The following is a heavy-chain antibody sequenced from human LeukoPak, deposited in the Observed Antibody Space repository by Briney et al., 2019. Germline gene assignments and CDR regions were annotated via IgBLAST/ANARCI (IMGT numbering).Heavy chain of an antibody. V-gene: IGHV3-23*01. Sequence: GGSLRLSCAASGFTFSSYAMSWVRQAPGKGLEWVSAISGSGGSTYYADSVKGRFTISRDNSKDTLYLQMNSLRAEDTAVYHCAKGPAATKYNWFDPWGQGTLVTVSS. D-gene: IGHD1-26*01. CDR1: GFTFSSYA. CDR3: AKGPAATKYNWFDP. J-gene: IGHJ5*02. CDR2: ISGSGGST.